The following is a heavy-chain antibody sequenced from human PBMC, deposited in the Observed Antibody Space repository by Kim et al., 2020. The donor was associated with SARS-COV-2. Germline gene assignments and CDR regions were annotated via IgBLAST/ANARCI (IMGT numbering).Heavy chain of an antibody. CDR3: ARRGDYYDSSGYYYDWYFDL. CDR2: IYYSGST. Sequence: SETLSLTCTVSGGSISSSSYYWGWIRQPPGKGLEWIGSIYYSGSTYYNPSLKSRVTISVDTSKNQFSLKLSSVTAADTAVYYCARRGDYYDSSGYYYDWYFDLWGRGTLVTVSS. V-gene: IGHV4-39*01. CDR1: GGSISSSSYY. J-gene: IGHJ2*01. D-gene: IGHD3-22*01.